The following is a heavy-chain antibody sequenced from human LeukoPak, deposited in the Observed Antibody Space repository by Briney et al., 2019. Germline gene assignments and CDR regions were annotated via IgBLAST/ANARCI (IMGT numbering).Heavy chain of an antibody. D-gene: IGHD5-12*01. CDR2: IIPILGIA. CDR3: VRGRDGYGVFIDY. Sequence: SVKVSCKASGGTFSSYAISWVRQAPGQGLEWMGRIIPILGIANYAQKFQGRVTITADKSTSTAYMELSSLRSEDTAVYYCVRGRDGYGVFIDYWGQGTLVTVSS. CDR1: GGTFSSYA. J-gene: IGHJ4*02. V-gene: IGHV1-69*04.